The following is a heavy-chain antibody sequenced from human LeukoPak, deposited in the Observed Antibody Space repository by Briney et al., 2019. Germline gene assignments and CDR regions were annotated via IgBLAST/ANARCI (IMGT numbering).Heavy chain of an antibody. CDR1: GYTFTSYG. V-gene: IGHV1-18*01. D-gene: IGHD2-2*01. Sequence: ASVKVSCKASGYTFTSYGISWVRQAPGQGLEWMGWISAYNGNTNYAQKLQGRVTMTTDTSTSTAYMELRSLRSDDTAVYYCARVSLVVPAATFDYWGQGTLVTVSS. CDR3: ARVSLVVPAATFDY. CDR2: ISAYNGNT. J-gene: IGHJ4*02.